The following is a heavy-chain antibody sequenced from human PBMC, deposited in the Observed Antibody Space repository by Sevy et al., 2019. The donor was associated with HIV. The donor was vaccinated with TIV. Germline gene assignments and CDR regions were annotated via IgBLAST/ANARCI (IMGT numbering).Heavy chain of an antibody. CDR3: AKVGYCSSTSCYSIYYGMDV. D-gene: IGHD2-2*02. CDR1: GFTFSRNA. J-gene: IGHJ6*02. CDR2: ITGSGGST. Sequence: LSLTCAASGFTFSRNAMSWVRQAPGKGLEWASGITGSGGSTYYADSVKGRFTISRDNSKNTLYLQMNSLRVEDTAVYYCAKVGYCSSTSCYSIYYGMDVWGQGTTVTVSS. V-gene: IGHV3-23*01.